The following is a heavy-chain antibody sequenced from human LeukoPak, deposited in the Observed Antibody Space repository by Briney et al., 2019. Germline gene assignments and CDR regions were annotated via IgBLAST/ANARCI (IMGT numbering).Heavy chain of an antibody. J-gene: IGHJ4*02. CDR1: GGSFSGYY. V-gene: IGHV4-34*01. Sequence: TSETLSLTCAVYGGSFSGYYWSWIRQPPGKGLEWIGEVNHSGSTNYNPSLKSRVTISVDTSKNQFSLKLSSVTAADTAVYYCARGHRGPPGYRGQGTLVTVSS. D-gene: IGHD2-15*01. CDR2: VNHSGST. CDR3: ARGHRGPPGY.